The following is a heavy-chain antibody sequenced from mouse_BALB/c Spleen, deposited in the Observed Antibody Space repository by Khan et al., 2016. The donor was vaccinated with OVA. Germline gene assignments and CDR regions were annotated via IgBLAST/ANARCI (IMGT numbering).Heavy chain of an antibody. CDR3: ARDYGSSYLFFDY. CDR1: GYSITSAYA. CDR2: LTYSGCT. D-gene: IGHD1-1*01. Sequence: EVKLLESGPGLVKPSQSLSLTCTVTGYSITSAYAWNWIRQFPGNKLEWMAYLTYSGCTGYNPSLKGRISITRDTSKNQFFLQLNSVTTEDTATYYCARDYGSSYLFFDYWGQGTTLTASS. J-gene: IGHJ2*01. V-gene: IGHV3-2*02.